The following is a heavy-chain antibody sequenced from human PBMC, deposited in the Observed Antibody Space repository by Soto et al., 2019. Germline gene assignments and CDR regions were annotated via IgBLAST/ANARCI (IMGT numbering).Heavy chain of an antibody. CDR2: INPSGGST. Sequence: ASVKVSCKASGYTLIMYYIHWMRQAPGRGHEWMGLINPSGGSTTYAQKFQGRVTMTRDTSTSTVYMDLSSLKSEDTDVYYCARYPYSSGYYYAIDYWGQGTQVTVSS. J-gene: IGHJ4*02. D-gene: IGHD3-22*01. CDR1: GYTLIMYY. V-gene: IGHV1-46*01. CDR3: ARYPYSSGYYYAIDY.